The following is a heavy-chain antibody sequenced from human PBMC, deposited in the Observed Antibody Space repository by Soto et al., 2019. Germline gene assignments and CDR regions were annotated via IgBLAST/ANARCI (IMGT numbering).Heavy chain of an antibody. CDR1: GGSFRGYY. J-gene: IGHJ5*02. D-gene: IGHD5-12*01. CDR3: ARAVVGYDYRGWFDP. CDR2: INHSGST. Sequence: SETLSLTCAVYGGSFRGYYWSWIRQPPGKGLEWIGEINHSGSTNYNPSLKSRVTISVDTSKNQFSLKLSSVTAADTAVYYCARAVVGYDYRGWFDPWGQGTLVTVSS. V-gene: IGHV4-34*01.